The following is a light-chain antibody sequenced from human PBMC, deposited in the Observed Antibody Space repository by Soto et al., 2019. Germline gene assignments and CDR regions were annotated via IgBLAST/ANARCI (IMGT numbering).Light chain of an antibody. CDR2: AAS. J-gene: IGKJ1*01. CDR1: QSISTY. CDR3: QQSYSAPWT. Sequence: DIQMTQSPSSLSASLGDRVTITCRASQSISTYLPWYQQTPGKPPELLIYAASNLQSGVPSRFSGGGSGTDFTLTISSLQPQDFATYYCQQSYSAPWTFGQGTKVEIK. V-gene: IGKV1-39*01.